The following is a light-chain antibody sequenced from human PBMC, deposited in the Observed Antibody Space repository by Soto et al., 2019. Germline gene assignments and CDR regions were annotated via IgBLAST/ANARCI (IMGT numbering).Light chain of an antibody. J-gene: IGLJ1*01. V-gene: IGLV2-14*03. Sequence: QSVLTQPASVSGSPGQSITISCTGASTEVDGYDYVSWYQQHPGQAPKLMIYDVNNRPSGVSYRFSGSKSGDTASLTISGLQAEDDADYYCSSYTSSAPFYVFGTGTKATVL. CDR2: DVN. CDR1: STEVDGYDY. CDR3: SSYTSSAPFYV.